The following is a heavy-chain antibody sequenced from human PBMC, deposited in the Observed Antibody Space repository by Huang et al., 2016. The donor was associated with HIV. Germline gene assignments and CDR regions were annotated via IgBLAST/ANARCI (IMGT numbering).Heavy chain of an antibody. CDR1: GGSLDGYY. V-gene: IGHV4-34*02. Sequence: QVQLQQWGTGLLKPSETLSLTCAVDGGSLDGYYWTWIRQSPTEGLQWLGEISHSGRTNDSPALKRRVTISRDTIKDQLSLMLKSVTAADTAVYYCARGFYDDGSTYRFFDLWGRGSLVTVSS. D-gene: IGHD3-16*01. J-gene: IGHJ2*01. CDR2: ISHSGRT. CDR3: ARGFYDDGSTYRFFDL.